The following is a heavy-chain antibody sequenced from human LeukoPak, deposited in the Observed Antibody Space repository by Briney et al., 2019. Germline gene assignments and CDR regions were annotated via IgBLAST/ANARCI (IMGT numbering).Heavy chain of an antibody. CDR2: IKEDGSEK. Sequence: PGGSLRLSRAGSGFSFSSYWMSWVRQVPGKGLEWVANIKEDGSEKNYVDSVKGRFTISRDNAKNSLYLQMNSLRAEDTAVYYCARVGYSGYDQTYDYWGQGTLVTVSS. V-gene: IGHV3-7*01. D-gene: IGHD5-12*01. CDR1: GFSFSSYW. CDR3: ARVGYSGYDQTYDY. J-gene: IGHJ4*02.